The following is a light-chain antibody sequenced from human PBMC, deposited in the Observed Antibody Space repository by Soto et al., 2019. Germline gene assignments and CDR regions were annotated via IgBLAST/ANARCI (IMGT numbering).Light chain of an antibody. V-gene: IGKV1-39*01. CDR3: QQGYSTPWT. CDR2: SAS. CDR1: QDIKGY. Sequence: DIQMTQSPSSLSASVGERVTITCRASQDIKGYLNWYQQKSGEAPHLLVYSASTLQGGVPSRFAGSASGTDFALSISSLQAEDVATYFCQQGYSTPWTFGPGTKVEI. J-gene: IGKJ1*01.